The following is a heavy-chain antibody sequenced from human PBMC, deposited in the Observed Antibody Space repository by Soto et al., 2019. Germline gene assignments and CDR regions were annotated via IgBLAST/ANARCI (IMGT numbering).Heavy chain of an antibody. Sequence: ASGFTFSSCAMSWVRQAPGKGLEWVSAISATGGSTYYADSVKGRFTVSRDNSQNTLYLQMNSLRADDTAVYYCAKRPPYSSGWYYFDYWGQGTLVTVSS. CDR2: ISATGGST. V-gene: IGHV3-23*01. D-gene: IGHD6-19*01. CDR1: GFTFSSCA. J-gene: IGHJ4*02. CDR3: AKRPPYSSGWYYFDY.